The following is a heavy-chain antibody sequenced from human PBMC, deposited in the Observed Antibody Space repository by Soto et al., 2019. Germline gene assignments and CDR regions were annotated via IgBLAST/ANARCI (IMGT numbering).Heavy chain of an antibody. J-gene: IGHJ6*02. CDR1: GGSISSYY. D-gene: IGHD2-21*02. Sequence: QVRLQESGPGLVKPSETLSLTCTVSGGSISSYYWSWIRQPPGKGLEWIGYMYNTGSTIYNPSLKSRVTISVDTSKNQFSLKLNSVTAAVTAVYYCARDLWGYCGADCYPLDVWGQGTTVTVSS. CDR2: MYNTGST. CDR3: ARDLWGYCGADCYPLDV. V-gene: IGHV4-59*01.